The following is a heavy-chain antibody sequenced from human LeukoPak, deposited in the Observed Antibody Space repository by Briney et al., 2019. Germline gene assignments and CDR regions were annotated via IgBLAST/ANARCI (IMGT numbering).Heavy chain of an antibody. CDR1: GFNFRSYG. V-gene: IGHV3-30*03. Sequence: GGSLRLSCAASGFNFRSYGMQWVRQAPGKGLEWVTLISYDGTDKYYAASVRGRFTISRDNSKNTLYLQMNSLRAEDTAVYYCARSVSSSPTIDYWGQGTLVTVSS. CDR2: ISYDGTDK. D-gene: IGHD6-6*01. J-gene: IGHJ4*02. CDR3: ARSVSSSPTIDY.